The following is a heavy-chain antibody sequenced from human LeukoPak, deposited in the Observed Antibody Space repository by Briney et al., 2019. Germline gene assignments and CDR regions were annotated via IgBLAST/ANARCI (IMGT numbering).Heavy chain of an antibody. D-gene: IGHD3-16*02. CDR3: ARVPIMITFGGVIAYYYYDMDV. J-gene: IGHJ6*04. CDR1: GGSFSGYY. Sequence: SETLSLTCAVYGGSFSGYYWSWIRQPPGKGLEWIGEINHSGSTNYNPSLKSRVTISVDTSKNQFSLKLSSVTAADTAVYYCARVPIMITFGGVIAYYYYDMDVWGKGTTVTVSS. CDR2: INHSGST. V-gene: IGHV4-34*01.